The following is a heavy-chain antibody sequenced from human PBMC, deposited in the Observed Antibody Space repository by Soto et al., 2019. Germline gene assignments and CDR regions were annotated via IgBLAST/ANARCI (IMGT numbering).Heavy chain of an antibody. CDR1: GFTFSSYS. Sequence: GGSLRLSCAASGFTFSSYSMNWVRQAPGKGLEWVSSISSSSSYIYYADSVKGRFTISRDNAKNSLYLQMNSLRAEDTAVYYCARPPYSYGSLYYFDYWGQGTLVTVSS. CDR3: ARPPYSYGSLYYFDY. V-gene: IGHV3-21*01. CDR2: ISSSSSYI. J-gene: IGHJ4*02. D-gene: IGHD5-18*01.